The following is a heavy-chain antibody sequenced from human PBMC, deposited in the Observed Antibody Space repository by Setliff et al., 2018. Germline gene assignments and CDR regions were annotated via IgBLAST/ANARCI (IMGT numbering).Heavy chain of an antibody. CDR3: ARRLPYFGMDV. J-gene: IGHJ6*02. CDR1: GFTINNAW. V-gene: IGHV3-48*03. D-gene: IGHD2-15*01. Sequence: GGSLRLSCAASGFTINNAWLIWVRQAPGKGLERVSKTHTDGITIYSDSVRGRFTIFRDSTKNSLHLQMTSLSAEDTAVYYCARRLPYFGMDVWGQGTTVTVSS. CDR2: THTDGITI.